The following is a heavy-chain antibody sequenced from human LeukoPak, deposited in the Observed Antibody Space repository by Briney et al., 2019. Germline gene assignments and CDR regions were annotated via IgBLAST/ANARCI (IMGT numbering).Heavy chain of an antibody. D-gene: IGHD3-10*01. J-gene: IGHJ3*02. V-gene: IGHV4-59*01. CDR1: GGSISSYY. CDR2: IYYSGST. Sequence: SETLSLTSTVSGGSISSYYWSCIRQPPGKGLEWVGYIYYSGSTNYNPSLKSRVTVSGDTSKNQISLKLSPVTDADTAVYYCARETLWFEKFGVGDAFDIWGQGTMVTVSS. CDR3: ARETLWFEKFGVGDAFDI.